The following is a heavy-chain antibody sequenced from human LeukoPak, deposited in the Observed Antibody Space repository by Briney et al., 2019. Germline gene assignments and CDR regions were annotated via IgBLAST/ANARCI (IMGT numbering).Heavy chain of an antibody. V-gene: IGHV3-23*01. Sequence: GGSLRLSCAASGFTFSSYAMSWVRQAPGKGLEWVSAISGSGGSTYYADSVKGRFTISRDNSKDTLYLQMNSLRAEDTAVYYCAKVLYTMVRPCCDYWGQGTLVTVSS. CDR1: GFTFSSYA. CDR2: ISGSGGST. D-gene: IGHD3-10*01. J-gene: IGHJ4*02. CDR3: AKVLYTMVRPCCDY.